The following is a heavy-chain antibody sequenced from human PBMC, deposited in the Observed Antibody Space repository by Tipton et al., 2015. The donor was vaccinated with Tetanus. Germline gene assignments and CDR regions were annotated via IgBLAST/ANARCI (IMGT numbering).Heavy chain of an antibody. J-gene: IGHJ4*02. V-gene: IGHV4-39*01. Sequence: TLSLTCTVSGGSIRSSSYYWGWIRQPPGKGPEWIGTIYSGGSTYYNPSLKSRVTISVDTSKNQFSLKLSSVTAADTAVYYCARPPLGYCGGGNCFAWFDCWGQGALVTVSS. CDR1: GGSIRSSSYY. D-gene: IGHD2-15*01. CDR2: IYSGGST. CDR3: ARPPLGYCGGGNCFAWFDC.